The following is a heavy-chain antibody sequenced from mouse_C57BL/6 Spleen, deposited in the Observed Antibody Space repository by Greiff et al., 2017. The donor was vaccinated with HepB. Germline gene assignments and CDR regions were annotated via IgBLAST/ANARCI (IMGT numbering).Heavy chain of an antibody. CDR2: ISYDGSN. Sequence: ESGPGLVKPSQSLSLTCSVTGYSITSGYYWNWIRQFPGNKLEWMGYISYDGSNNYNPSLKNRIAITRDTSKNQFFLKLNSVTTEDTATYYCARGGNPYAMDDWGQGTSVTVSS. CDR1: GYSITSGYY. J-gene: IGHJ4*01. CDR3: ARGGNPYAMDD. V-gene: IGHV3-6*01. D-gene: IGHD2-1*01.